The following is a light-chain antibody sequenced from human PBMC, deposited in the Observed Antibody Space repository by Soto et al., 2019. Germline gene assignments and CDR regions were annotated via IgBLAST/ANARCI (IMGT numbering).Light chain of an antibody. CDR3: QQYNTYWT. CDR2: KAS. Sequence: DIQMNQSPSTLSASVGDRVTITCRASQSISSWLAWYQQKPGKAPKLLIYKASNLESGVPSRFSGSGSGTEFTLTISSLQPDDFATYYCQQYNTYWTFGQGTKVDIK. J-gene: IGKJ1*01. CDR1: QSISSW. V-gene: IGKV1-5*03.